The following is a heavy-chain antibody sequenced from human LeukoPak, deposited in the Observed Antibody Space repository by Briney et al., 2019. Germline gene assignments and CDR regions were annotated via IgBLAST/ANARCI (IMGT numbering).Heavy chain of an antibody. CDR2: INPSGGST. CDR1: GYTFTCYY. J-gene: IGHJ5*02. CDR3: ARDLGQWLVRYNWLDP. Sequence: ASVKVSCKASGYTFTCYYMHWVRQAPGQGLEWMGIINPSGGSTSYAQKFQGRVTMTRDTSTSTVYMELSSLRSEDTAVYYCARDLGQWLVRYNWLDPWGQGTLVTVSS. D-gene: IGHD6-19*01. V-gene: IGHV1-46*01.